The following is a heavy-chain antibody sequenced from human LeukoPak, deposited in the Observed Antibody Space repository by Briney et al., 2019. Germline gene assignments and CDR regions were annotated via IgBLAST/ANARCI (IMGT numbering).Heavy chain of an antibody. Sequence: SVKVSCKASGGTFSSYAISWGRQAPGQGREGMGRIIAIFGIANYAQKFPGRVTITADKSTSTAYMELSSLRSEDTAVYYCAGELARGIVVVKGSAFDYWGQGTLVTVSS. D-gene: IGHD3-22*01. CDR3: AGELARGIVVVKGSAFDY. CDR1: GGTFSSYA. V-gene: IGHV1-69*04. CDR2: IIAIFGIA. J-gene: IGHJ4*02.